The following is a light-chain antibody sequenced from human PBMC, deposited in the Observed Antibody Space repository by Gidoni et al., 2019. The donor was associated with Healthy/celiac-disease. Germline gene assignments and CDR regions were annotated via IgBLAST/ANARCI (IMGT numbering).Light chain of an antibody. CDR2: DAS. J-gene: IGKJ1*01. CDR3: QQRSNRPPTWT. CDR1: QIVSSY. V-gene: IGKV3-11*01. Sequence: ILLTQSPATLSLSQGERATLSCRASQIVSSYLAWYQQKPGQAPRLLIYDASNRATGIPARFSGSGAGTEYTITISSREQEDFAVYYCQQRSNRPPTWTFGQGTKVEIK.